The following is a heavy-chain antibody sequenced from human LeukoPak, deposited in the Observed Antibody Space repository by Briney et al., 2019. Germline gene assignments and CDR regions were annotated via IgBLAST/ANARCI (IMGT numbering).Heavy chain of an antibody. J-gene: IGHJ5*02. V-gene: IGHV3-33*08. CDR2: IWYDGSNK. D-gene: IGHD3-22*01. CDR3: ARGQYYYDSSGQNWFDP. CDR1: GFTFSSYW. Sequence: GGSLRLSCAASGFTFSSYWVNWVRQAPGKGLEWVAVIWYDGSNKYYADSVKGRFTISRDNSKNTLYLQMNSLRAEDTAVHYCARGQYYYDSSGQNWFDPWGQGTLVTVSS.